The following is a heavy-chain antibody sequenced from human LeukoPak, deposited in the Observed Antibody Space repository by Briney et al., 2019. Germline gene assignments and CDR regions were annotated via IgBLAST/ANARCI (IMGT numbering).Heavy chain of an antibody. J-gene: IGHJ5*02. CDR1: GYTFTSYD. D-gene: IGHD2-21*02. CDR2: INPNSGGT. Sequence: GASVKVSCKASGYTFTSYDINWVRQATGQGLEWMGWINPNSGGTNYAQKFQGRVTMTRDTSISTAYMELSRLRSDDTAVYYCARGSSVVTAPHRWGQGTLVTVSS. CDR3: ARGSSVVTAPHR. V-gene: IGHV1-2*02.